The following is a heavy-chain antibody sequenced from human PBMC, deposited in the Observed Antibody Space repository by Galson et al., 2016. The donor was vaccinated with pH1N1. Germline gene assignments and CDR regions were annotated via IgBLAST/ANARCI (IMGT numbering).Heavy chain of an antibody. J-gene: IGHJ4*02. Sequence: SLRLSCAASGFTLSDYYMNWIRETPERGLEWLSSIGSSGNVAYADSVKGRFTISRDNTQNSLLLQMDSLRVADTALYYCAREWGIGAAGPLDSWGQGALVIVSS. V-gene: IGHV3-11*01. CDR3: AREWGIGAAGPLDS. D-gene: IGHD6-13*01. CDR1: GFTLSDYY. CDR2: IGSSGNV.